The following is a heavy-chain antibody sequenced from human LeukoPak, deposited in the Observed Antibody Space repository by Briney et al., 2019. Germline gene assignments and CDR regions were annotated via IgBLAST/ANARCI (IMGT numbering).Heavy chain of an antibody. D-gene: IGHD5-24*01. CDR1: GGSISSSSYY. V-gene: IGHV4-39*07. CDR2: IYYSGST. CDR3: AGVGWLQSMFPDY. Sequence: SETLSLTCTVSGGSISSSSYYWGWIRQPPGKGLEWIGSIYYSGSTYYNPSLKSRVTISVDTSKNQFSLKLSSVTAADTAVYYCAGVGWLQSMFPDYWGQGTLVTVSS. J-gene: IGHJ4*02.